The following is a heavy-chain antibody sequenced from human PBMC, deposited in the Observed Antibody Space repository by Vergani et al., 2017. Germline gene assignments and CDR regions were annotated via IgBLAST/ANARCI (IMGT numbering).Heavy chain of an antibody. D-gene: IGHD6-13*01. V-gene: IGHV7-4-1*02. CDR1: GYTFTSYA. CDR2: SNTNTGNP. Sequence: QVQLVQSGSELKKPGASVKVSCKASGYTFTSYAMNWVRQAPGQGLEWMGWSNTNTGNPTYAQGFTGRFVFSLDTSCSTAYLQISSLKAEDTAVDYCARSLIAAAGTVGRHARRHNWFDPWGQGTLVTVSS. CDR3: ARSLIAAAGTVGRHARRHNWFDP. J-gene: IGHJ5*02.